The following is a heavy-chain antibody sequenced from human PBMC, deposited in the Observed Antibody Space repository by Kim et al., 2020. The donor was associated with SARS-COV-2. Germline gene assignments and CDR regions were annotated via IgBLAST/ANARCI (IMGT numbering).Heavy chain of an antibody. CDR3: ARDIRSYYYIDV. V-gene: IGHV3-33*03. Sequence: YYGDSVKGRFTISRDNSKNTLFLQMNSLRAEDTAVYYCARDIRSYYYIDVWGKGTTVTVSS. D-gene: IGHD3-9*01. J-gene: IGHJ6*03.